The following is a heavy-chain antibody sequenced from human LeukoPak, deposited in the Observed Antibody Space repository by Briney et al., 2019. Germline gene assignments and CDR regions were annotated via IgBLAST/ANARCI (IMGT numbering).Heavy chain of an antibody. CDR3: IVFGDSNH. J-gene: IGHJ5*02. Sequence: GGSLRLSCAASGFTGSNNYMSWVRQAPGKGLEWVSAIHSSGGTYYADSVKGRFTISRDTSKNTLYLQINSLRVEDTAVYYCIVFGDSNHWGQGTLVTVSS. CDR1: GFTGSNNY. CDR2: IHSSGGT. D-gene: IGHD4-17*01. V-gene: IGHV3-53*01.